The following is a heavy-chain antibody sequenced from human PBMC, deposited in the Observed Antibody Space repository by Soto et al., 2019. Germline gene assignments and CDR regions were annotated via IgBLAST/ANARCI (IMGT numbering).Heavy chain of an antibody. CDR3: ARHDGYSAWGDLNDAFDI. J-gene: IGHJ3*02. CDR2: IYYSGST. CDR1: GGSISSYY. Sequence: SETLSLTCTVSGGSISSYYWSWIRQPPGKGLEWIGYIYYSGSTNYNPSLKSRVTISVDTSKNQFSLKLSSVTAADTAVYYCARHDGYSAWGDLNDAFDIWGQGTMVTVSS. D-gene: IGHD2-21*01. V-gene: IGHV4-59*08.